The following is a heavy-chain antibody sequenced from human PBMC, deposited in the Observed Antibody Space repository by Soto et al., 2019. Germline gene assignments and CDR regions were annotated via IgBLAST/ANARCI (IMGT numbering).Heavy chain of an antibody. Sequence: QVQLVQSGAEVKKPGSSVKVSCKASGGTFSSYAISWVRQAPGQGLEWMGGIIPIFGTANYAQKFQGRVTITADESTSTAYMALSSLRSEDTAVYYCARDEIEYSSSTSVYYYGMDVWGQGTTVTVSS. CDR1: GGTFSSYA. J-gene: IGHJ6*02. CDR3: ARDEIEYSSSTSVYYYGMDV. D-gene: IGHD6-6*01. CDR2: IIPIFGTA. V-gene: IGHV1-69*01.